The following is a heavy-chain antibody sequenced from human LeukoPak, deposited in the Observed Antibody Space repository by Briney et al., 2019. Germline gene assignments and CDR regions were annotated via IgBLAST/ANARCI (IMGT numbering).Heavy chain of an antibody. CDR1: GFTFSSYA. CDR2: ISYDGSNK. V-gene: IGHV3-30*04. D-gene: IGHD1-14*01. J-gene: IGHJ4*02. Sequence: GGSLRLSCAASGFTFSSYAMHWVRQAPGKGLEWVAVISYDGSNKYYADSVKGRFTISRDNSKNTLYLQMNSLRAEDTAVYYCAREAAGGFIDYWGQGILVTVSS. CDR3: AREAAGGFIDY.